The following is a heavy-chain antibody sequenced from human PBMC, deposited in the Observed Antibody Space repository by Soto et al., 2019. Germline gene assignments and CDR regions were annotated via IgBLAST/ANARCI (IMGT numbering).Heavy chain of an antibody. D-gene: IGHD2-2*01. J-gene: IGHJ5*02. CDR1: GGTFSSYA. Sequence: QVQLVQSGDEVKKPGSSVKVSCKASGGTFSSYAISWVRQAPGQGLEWMGGIIPIFGTANYAQKFQGRVTITADESTSTAYMELSSLRSEDTAVYYCARLPLVVVPAADNWFDHWGQGTLVTVSS. CDR3: ARLPLVVVPAADNWFDH. CDR2: IIPIFGTA. V-gene: IGHV1-69*01.